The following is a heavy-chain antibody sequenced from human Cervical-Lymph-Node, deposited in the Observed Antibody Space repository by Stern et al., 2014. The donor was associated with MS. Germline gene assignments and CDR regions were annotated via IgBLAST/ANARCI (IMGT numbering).Heavy chain of an antibody. Sequence: EVQLVQSGAEVKKPGESLKISCKLSGYSFTIYYIAWVRQMPGKGLEWMGVIYPYDSDNTYSPSFQGQVPISADKSIPTAYLQWSSLRASDTAMYYCARHVQGFDYWGQGTLVTVSS. CDR3: ARHVQGFDY. CDR2: IYPYDSDN. J-gene: IGHJ4*02. V-gene: IGHV5-51*01. CDR1: GYSFTIYY.